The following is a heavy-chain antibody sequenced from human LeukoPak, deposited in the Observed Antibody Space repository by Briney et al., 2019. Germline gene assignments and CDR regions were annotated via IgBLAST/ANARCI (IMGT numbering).Heavy chain of an antibody. CDR3: ARDPRRIVGDRAFDI. V-gene: IGHV3-30*02. D-gene: IGHD1-26*01. Sequence: PGGSLRLSCAASGFTFSSYGMHWVRQAPGKGLEWVAFIRYDGSNKYYEDSVKGRFTISRDNSKNTLYLKMNSLRAEDTAVYYCARDPRRIVGDRAFDIWGQGTMVTVSS. CDR1: GFTFSSYG. CDR2: IRYDGSNK. J-gene: IGHJ3*02.